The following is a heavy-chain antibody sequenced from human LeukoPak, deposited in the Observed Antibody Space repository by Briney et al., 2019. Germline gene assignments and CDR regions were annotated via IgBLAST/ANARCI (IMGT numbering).Heavy chain of an antibody. CDR2: INQDGSEK. J-gene: IGHJ3*02. CDR1: GFTFRRYW. CDR3: ATLEGTDGYDASDI. Sequence: GGSLRLSCAASGFTFRRYWITWVRQAPGKGREWVAYINQDGSEKYYVASVEGRFTISRDNAKNSLYLQMNSLRAEDTAVYYCATLEGTDGYDASDIWGQGTMVTVSS. D-gene: IGHD1-1*01. V-gene: IGHV3-7*01.